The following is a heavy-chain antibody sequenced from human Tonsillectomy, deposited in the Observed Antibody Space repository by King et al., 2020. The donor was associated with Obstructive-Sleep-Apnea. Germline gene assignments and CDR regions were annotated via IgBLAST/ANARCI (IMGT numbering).Heavy chain of an antibody. CDR2: IHASGTT. V-gene: IGHV4-4*07. CDR3: TRDQEDSSLLYNWFDP. D-gene: IGHD6-13*01. CDR1: GGSISSHY. Sequence: VQLQESGPGLAKPSETLSLTCTVSGGSISSHYWSWILQPAGKGLEWIGRIHASGTTNYNPSLKSLFTMSLDTSKNHLSLNLSSVTAADTAMYFCTRDQEDSSLLYNWFDPWGQGTLVTVSS. J-gene: IGHJ5*02.